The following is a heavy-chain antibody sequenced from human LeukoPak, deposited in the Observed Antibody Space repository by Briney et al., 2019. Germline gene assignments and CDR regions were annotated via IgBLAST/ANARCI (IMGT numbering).Heavy chain of an antibody. CDR3: ASHGNWNYDPQFDY. J-gene: IGHJ4*02. V-gene: IGHV3-7*03. CDR2: IKEDGSEK. D-gene: IGHD1-7*01. Sequence: QTGGSLRLSCAASGFTFRSYWMSWVRQAPGKGLEWVANIKEDGSEKYYVDSVKGRFTISRDSAKNSLYLQMNSLRVEDTAVYYCASHGNWNYDPQFDYWGQGTLVTVSS. CDR1: GFTFRSYW.